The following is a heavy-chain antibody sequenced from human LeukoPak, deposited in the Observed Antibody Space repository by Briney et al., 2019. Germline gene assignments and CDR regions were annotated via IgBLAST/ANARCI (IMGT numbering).Heavy chain of an antibody. CDR1: GGSISSYY. CDR3: AGAGGHYDSSGYLFDY. J-gene: IGHJ4*02. CDR2: IYYSGST. V-gene: IGHV4-59*01. D-gene: IGHD3-22*01. Sequence: SETLSLTCTVSGGSISSYYWSWIRQPPGKGLEWIGYIYYSGSTNYNPSLKSRVTISVDTSKNQFSLKLSSVTAADTAVYYCAGAGGHYDSSGYLFDYWGQGTLVTVSS.